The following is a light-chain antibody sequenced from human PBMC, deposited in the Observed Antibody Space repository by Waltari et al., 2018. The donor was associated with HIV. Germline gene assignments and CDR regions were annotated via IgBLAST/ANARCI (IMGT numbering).Light chain of an antibody. CDR2: RNN. Sequence: QSVLTQPPSASGTPGQRVTISCSGSSSHIGSNYVYWYQQLPGTAPKLLIYRNNQRPSGVPDRFSGSKSGTSASLAISGLRSEDEADYYCAAWDDSLNAYVFGTGTKVTVL. CDR3: AAWDDSLNAYV. J-gene: IGLJ1*01. V-gene: IGLV1-47*01. CDR1: SSHIGSNY.